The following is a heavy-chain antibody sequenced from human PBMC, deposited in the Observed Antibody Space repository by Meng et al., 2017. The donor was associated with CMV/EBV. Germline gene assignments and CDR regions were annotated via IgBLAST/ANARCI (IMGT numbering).Heavy chain of an antibody. CDR3: ARDNRRGGVDY. D-gene: IGHD3-3*01. J-gene: IGHJ4*02. Sequence: FLLREPGPGLLKPYRTLPLPCTVSGGSISSGDYYWGLIRQPPGKGLEWIGYIYYSGSTYYNPYLKSRVTISVDTSKNQFSLKLSSVTAADTAVYYCARDNRRGGVDYWGQGTLVTVSS. CDR1: GGSISSGDYY. V-gene: IGHV4-30-4*08. CDR2: IYYSGST.